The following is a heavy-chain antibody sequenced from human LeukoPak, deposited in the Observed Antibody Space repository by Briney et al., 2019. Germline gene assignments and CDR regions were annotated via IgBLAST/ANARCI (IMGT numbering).Heavy chain of an antibody. V-gene: IGHV3-21*01. CDR3: ARDQGGY. CDR2: IGISSNKI. J-gene: IGHJ4*02. Sequence: GGSLRLSCAASGFTPRSYTMNWVRQAPGKGLEWVSSIGISSNKIYYADSVKGRFIISRDNAKNSLYLQMNSLRAEDTAVYYCARDQGGYWGQGTLVTVSS. CDR1: GFTPRSYT.